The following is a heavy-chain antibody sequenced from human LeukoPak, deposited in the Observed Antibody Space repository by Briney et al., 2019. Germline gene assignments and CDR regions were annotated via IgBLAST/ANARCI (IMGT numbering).Heavy chain of an antibody. CDR1: GYTFTSYD. CDR3: ARAIGSWTLPPSLFGAWEGWFDP. V-gene: IGHV1-8*01. D-gene: IGHD3-3*01. J-gene: IGHJ5*02. Sequence: GASVKVSCKASGYTFTSYDINWVRQATGQGLEWMGWMNPNSGNTGYAQKFQGRVTMTRNTSISTAYMELSSLRSEDTAVYYCARAIGSWTLPPSLFGAWEGWFDPWGQGTLVTVSS. CDR2: MNPNSGNT.